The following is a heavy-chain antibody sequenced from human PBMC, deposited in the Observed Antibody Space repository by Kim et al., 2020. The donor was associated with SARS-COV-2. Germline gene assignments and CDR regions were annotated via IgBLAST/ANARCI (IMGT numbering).Heavy chain of an antibody. V-gene: IGHV4-59*12. J-gene: IGHJ4*02. CDR3: ARDLGTRGTDSDY. D-gene: IGHD7-27*01. Sequence: NYNTALKSRVTISVDTSKNQFTLTLTSVTAADTAVDYCARDLGTRGTDSDYWGQGILVSVSS.